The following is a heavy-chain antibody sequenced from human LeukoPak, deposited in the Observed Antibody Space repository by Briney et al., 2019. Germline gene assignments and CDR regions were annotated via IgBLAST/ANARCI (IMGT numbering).Heavy chain of an antibody. J-gene: IGHJ4*02. CDR2: ISGSGGST. Sequence: GGSLRLSCAASGFTFSSYAMSWVRQAPGKGLEWVSAISGSGGSTYYADSVKGRFTISRDNSKNTLYLQMNSLRAEDTAVYYCAKDRQLTIFGVVIMEDYFDYWGQGTLVTVSS. D-gene: IGHD3-3*01. CDR1: GFTFSSYA. V-gene: IGHV3-23*01. CDR3: AKDRQLTIFGVVIMEDYFDY.